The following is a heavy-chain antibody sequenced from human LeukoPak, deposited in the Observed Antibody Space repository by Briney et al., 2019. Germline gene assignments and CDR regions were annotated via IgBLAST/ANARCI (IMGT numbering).Heavy chain of an antibody. CDR2: ISSSSSYI. Sequence: GSLRLSCAASGFTFSSYSMNWVRQAPGKGLEWVSSISSSSSYIYYADSVKGRFTISRDNAKNSLYLQMNSLRAEDTAVYYCAGQVGTRIGPWGQGNLGNGFF. V-gene: IGHV3-21*01. J-gene: IGHJ5*02. D-gene: IGHD2-2*01. CDR1: GFTFSSYS. CDR3: AGQVGTRIGP.